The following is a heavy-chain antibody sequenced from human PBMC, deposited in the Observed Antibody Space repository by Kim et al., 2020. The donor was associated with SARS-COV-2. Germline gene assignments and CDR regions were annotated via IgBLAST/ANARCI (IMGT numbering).Heavy chain of an antibody. CDR3: ARDRVNTGYGMDV. Sequence: YNPSLKSRVTISVDTSKNQFSLKLSSVTAADTAVYYCARDRVNTGYGMDVWGQGTTVTVSS. J-gene: IGHJ6*02. D-gene: IGHD5-18*01. V-gene: IGHV4-59*01.